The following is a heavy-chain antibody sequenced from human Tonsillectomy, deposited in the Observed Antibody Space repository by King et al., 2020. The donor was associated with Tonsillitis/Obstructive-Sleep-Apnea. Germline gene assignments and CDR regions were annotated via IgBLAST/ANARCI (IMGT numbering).Heavy chain of an antibody. CDR3: ARAVVVVAATPRYFQH. Sequence: VQLVESGGGVVRPGGSLRLSCAASGFTFYDYGMSWVRQGPGKGAEGVFGISCNGGSTGFADFLKGRFTISIDNAKNSLSLQMNSLRAEDTALYYCARAVVVVAATPRYFQHWGQGTLVTVSS. CDR1: GFTFYDYG. D-gene: IGHD2-15*01. J-gene: IGHJ1*01. V-gene: IGHV3-20*04. CDR2: ISCNGGST.